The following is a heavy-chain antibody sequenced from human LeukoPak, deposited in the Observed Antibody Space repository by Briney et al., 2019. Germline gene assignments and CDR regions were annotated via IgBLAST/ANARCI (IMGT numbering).Heavy chain of an antibody. CDR1: GFTFSSYW. D-gene: IGHD6-13*01. Sequence: GGSLRLSCAVSGFTFSSYWMSWVRQAPGKGLEWVANIKQDGSERYYVYSVKGRFTISRDNAKNSLYLQVNSLRAEDTAVYYCARDRSGGKQQLVRGYFDYWGQGTLVTVSS. CDR2: IKQDGSER. J-gene: IGHJ4*02. V-gene: IGHV3-7*01. CDR3: ARDRSGGKQQLVRGYFDY.